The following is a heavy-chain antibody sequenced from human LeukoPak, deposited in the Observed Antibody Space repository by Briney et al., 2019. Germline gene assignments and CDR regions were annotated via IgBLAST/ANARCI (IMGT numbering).Heavy chain of an antibody. CDR3: ARGSLRYCSSTSCYTEDRPFDY. J-gene: IGHJ4*02. V-gene: IGHV3-7*01. D-gene: IGHD2-2*02. CDR1: GFTFSSYW. Sequence: GGSLRLSYAASGFTFSSYWMSWVRQAPGKGLERVANINQDGSEKYYVDSVKGRFTISRDNAKNSLYLQMNSLRAEDTAVYYCARGSLRYCSSTSCYTEDRPFDYWGQGTRVTVSS. CDR2: INQDGSEK.